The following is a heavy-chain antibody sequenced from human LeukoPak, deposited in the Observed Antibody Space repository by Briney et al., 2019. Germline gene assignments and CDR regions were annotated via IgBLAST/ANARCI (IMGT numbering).Heavy chain of an antibody. CDR2: INYSGNT. CDR1: GASISSSY. D-gene: IGHD3-22*01. V-gene: IGHV4-59*01. Sequence: PSETLSLTCAVSGASISSSYWSLIRQPPGKGLEWIGYINYSGNTKYNPSLESRVTIAVDASNNQFSLRLSSVTAADTAFYYCARGYYDSRGYSNTFDIWGQGTLVTVSS. J-gene: IGHJ3*02. CDR3: ARGYYDSRGYSNTFDI.